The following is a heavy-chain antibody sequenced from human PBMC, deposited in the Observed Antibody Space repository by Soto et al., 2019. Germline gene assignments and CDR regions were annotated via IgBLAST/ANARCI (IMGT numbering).Heavy chain of an antibody. V-gene: IGHV1-18*01. CDR3: ARRYGIAAAGTYYYYSGMDV. Sequence: QVQLVQSGAEVKKPGASVKVSCKASGYTFTSYGISWVRQAPGQGLEWMGWISTYNGNTNYAQKLQGRVTMTTDTSTSTAYMELRSLRSDDTAVYYCARRYGIAAAGTYYYYSGMDVWGQGTTVTVSS. D-gene: IGHD6-13*01. J-gene: IGHJ6*02. CDR1: GYTFTSYG. CDR2: ISTYNGNT.